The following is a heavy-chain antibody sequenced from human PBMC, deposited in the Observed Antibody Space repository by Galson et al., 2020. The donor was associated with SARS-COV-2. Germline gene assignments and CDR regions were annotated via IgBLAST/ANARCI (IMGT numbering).Heavy chain of an antibody. J-gene: IGHJ4*02. CDR1: GFTFDDYA. D-gene: IGHD2-21*01. CDR2: ISWNSGSI. V-gene: IGHV3-9*01. CDR3: LIGQSDFDY. Sequence: GGSLRLSCAASGFTFDDYAMHWVRQAPAKGLEWVSGISWNSGSIGYADSVKGRFTISRDNAKNSLYLQMNSLRAEDTALYYCLIGQSDFDYWGQGTLVTVSS.